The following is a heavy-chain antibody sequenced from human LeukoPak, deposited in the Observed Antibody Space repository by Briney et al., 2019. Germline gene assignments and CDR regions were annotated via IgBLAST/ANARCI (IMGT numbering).Heavy chain of an antibody. V-gene: IGHV1-18*01. CDR2: ISAYNDNT. CDR1: GYTFTSYG. CDR3: ARVAEHGGNEGGAFDI. Sequence: GASVKVSCKASGYTFTSYGISWVRQAPGQGLEWMGWISAYNDNTNYAQKLQGRVTMTTDTSTSTAYMELRSLRSDDTAVYYCARVAEHGGNEGGAFDIWGQGTMVTVSS. D-gene: IGHD4-23*01. J-gene: IGHJ3*02.